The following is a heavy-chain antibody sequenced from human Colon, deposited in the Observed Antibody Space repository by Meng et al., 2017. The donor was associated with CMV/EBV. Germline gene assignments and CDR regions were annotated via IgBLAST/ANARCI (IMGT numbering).Heavy chain of an antibody. D-gene: IGHD1-26*01. CDR2: ISSSGSTI. J-gene: IGHJ4*02. CDR1: KFTVSSNE. CDR3: ARDMGFLGGTFDY. V-gene: IGHV3-48*03. Sequence: GESLKISCAASKFTVSSNEMNWVRQAPGKGLEWVSYISSSGSTIYYADSVKGRFTVSRDDARDSLYLQLNSLRADDTALYYCARDMGFLGGTFDYWGQGTLVTVSS.